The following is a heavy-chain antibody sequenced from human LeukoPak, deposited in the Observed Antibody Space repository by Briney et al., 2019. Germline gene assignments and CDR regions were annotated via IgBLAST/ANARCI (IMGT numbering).Heavy chain of an antibody. V-gene: IGHV3-30-3*01. Sequence: PGRSLRLSCAASGFTFSSYAMHWVRQAPGKGLEWVAVISYDGSNKYYADSVKGRFTISRDNSKNTLYLQMNSLRAEDTAVYYCAKGSGYDSSGYYTRTFDYWGQGTLVTVSS. CDR1: GFTFSSYA. D-gene: IGHD3-22*01. CDR3: AKGSGYDSSGYYTRTFDY. J-gene: IGHJ4*02. CDR2: ISYDGSNK.